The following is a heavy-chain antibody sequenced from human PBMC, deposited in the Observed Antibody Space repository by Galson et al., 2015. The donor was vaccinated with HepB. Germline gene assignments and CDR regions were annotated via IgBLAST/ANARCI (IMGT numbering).Heavy chain of an antibody. Sequence: SLRLSCAASGFIFSNYWMSWVRQAPGKGLEWVANIKQHGSEKYYVDSVKGRFTISRDDAKNSLYLQMNSLRAEDTAVYYCARDLGGDYGSGVWGRGTLVTVSS. J-gene: IGHJ2*01. CDR1: GFIFSNYW. D-gene: IGHD3-10*01. CDR3: ARDLGGDYGSGV. CDR2: IKQHGSEK. V-gene: IGHV3-7*01.